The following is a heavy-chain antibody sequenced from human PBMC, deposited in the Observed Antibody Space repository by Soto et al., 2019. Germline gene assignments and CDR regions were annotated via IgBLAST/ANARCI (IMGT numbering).Heavy chain of an antibody. D-gene: IGHD3-3*01. Sequence: QVQLVQSGAEVKKPGASVKVSCKASGYTFTGYYMHWVRQAPGQGLEWMGWINPNSGGTNYAQTVQGWVTTPRDTSITTGYMAMSRLRSDATAVYYCEMEGRITIFGVVSKWFDPWGQGTLVTVSS. CDR3: EMEGRITIFGVVSKWFDP. CDR1: GYTFTGYY. J-gene: IGHJ5*02. CDR2: INPNSGGT. V-gene: IGHV1-2*04.